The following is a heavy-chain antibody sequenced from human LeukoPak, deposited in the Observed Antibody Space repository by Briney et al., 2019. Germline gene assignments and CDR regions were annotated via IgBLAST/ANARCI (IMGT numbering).Heavy chain of an antibody. D-gene: IGHD1-14*01. CDR2: INHSGNT. CDR3: ATWYHVERYFDY. Sequence: SETLSLTCAVYGGSFSGYYWSWIRQPPGKGLEWIGEINHSGNTNYNPSLKSRVTILVDTSKNQFSLKLSSVTAADTAVYYCATWYHVERYFDYWGQGTLVTVSS. V-gene: IGHV4-34*01. J-gene: IGHJ4*02. CDR1: GGSFSGYY.